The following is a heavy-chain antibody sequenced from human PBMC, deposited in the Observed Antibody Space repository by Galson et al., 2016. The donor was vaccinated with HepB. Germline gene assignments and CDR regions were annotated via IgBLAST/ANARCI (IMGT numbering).Heavy chain of an antibody. CDR2: ISSGGTYI. D-gene: IGHD6-19*01. J-gene: IGHJ6*03. CDR1: DFTFSDHY. V-gene: IGHV3-11*06. CDR3: ARGQWLALYYIDV. Sequence: SLRLSCAASDFTFSDHYINWLRQAPGKGLEWLSYISSGGTYIKYADSVKGRFTISRDNAKKSMYLQMNSLRDEDTAVYYCARGQWLALYYIDVWGKGTTVTVSS.